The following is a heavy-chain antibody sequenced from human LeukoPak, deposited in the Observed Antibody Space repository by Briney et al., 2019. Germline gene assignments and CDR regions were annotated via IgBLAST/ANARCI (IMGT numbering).Heavy chain of an antibody. J-gene: IGHJ4*02. V-gene: IGHV1-2*02. CDR1: GGTFSSYA. CDR2: IHPNSGDT. CDR3: TREDY. Sequence: VSVKVSCKASGGTFSSYAISWVRQAPGQGLEWMGWIHPNSGDTHYAQKFQGRVTMTRDTSISTAYMELTRLTSDDTSIYYCTREDYWGQGTLVTVSS.